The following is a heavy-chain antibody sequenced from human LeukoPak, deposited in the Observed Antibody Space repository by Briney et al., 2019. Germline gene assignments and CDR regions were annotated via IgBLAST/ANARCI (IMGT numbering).Heavy chain of an antibody. Sequence: PGGSLRFSCAASGFTFSDYYMTWIRRAPGKGLEWISYIGNRANTVSYADSVKGRFTISRDNAKNSLYLQMNSLRAEDTAVYYCARGAAAGISGWFDPWGQGTLVTVSS. CDR1: GFTFSDYY. J-gene: IGHJ5*02. CDR2: IGNRANTV. CDR3: ARGAAAGISGWFDP. V-gene: IGHV3-11*04. D-gene: IGHD6-13*01.